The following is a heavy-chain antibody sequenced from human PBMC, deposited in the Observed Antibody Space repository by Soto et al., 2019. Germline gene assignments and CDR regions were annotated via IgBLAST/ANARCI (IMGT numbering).Heavy chain of an antibody. V-gene: IGHV4-39*07. CDR2: IYYSGST. CDR3: ARAVLWFGELEEGYYYGMDV. CDR1: GGSISSSSYY. Sequence: PSETLSLTCIVSGGSISSSSYYWGWIRQPPGKGLEWIGCIYYSGSTYYNPSLKSRVTISVDTSKNQFSLKLSSVTAADTAVYYCARAVLWFGELEEGYYYGMDVWGQGTTVTVSS. J-gene: IGHJ6*02. D-gene: IGHD3-10*01.